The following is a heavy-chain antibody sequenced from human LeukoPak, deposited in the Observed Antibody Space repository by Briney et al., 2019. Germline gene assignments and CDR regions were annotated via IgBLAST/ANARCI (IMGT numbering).Heavy chain of an antibody. D-gene: IGHD3-10*01. J-gene: IGHJ4*02. Sequence: SETLSLTCTVSGGSISNYYWSWIRQPPGRGLEWIGEINHSGSTNYNPSLKSRVTISVDTSKNQFSLKLSSVTAADTAVYYCASILWFGELHFDYWGQGTLVTVSS. V-gene: IGHV4-34*01. CDR1: GGSISNYY. CDR3: ASILWFGELHFDY. CDR2: INHSGST.